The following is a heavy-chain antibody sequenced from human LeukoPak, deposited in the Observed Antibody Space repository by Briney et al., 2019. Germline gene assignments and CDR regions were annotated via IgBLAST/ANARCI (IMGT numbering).Heavy chain of an antibody. CDR3: ARLSSGRPHEYFQH. J-gene: IGHJ1*01. D-gene: IGHD3-22*01. CDR2: IYSSGST. V-gene: IGHV4-59*01. Sequence: PSETLSLTCTVSAGSMSNYYWSWVRQPPGKGLEWIAYIYSSGSTNYNPSLKSRTTISLDPSKSQFSLKLTSVTAADTAVYYCARLSSGRPHEYFQHGGQGTLVTVSS. CDR1: AGSMSNYY.